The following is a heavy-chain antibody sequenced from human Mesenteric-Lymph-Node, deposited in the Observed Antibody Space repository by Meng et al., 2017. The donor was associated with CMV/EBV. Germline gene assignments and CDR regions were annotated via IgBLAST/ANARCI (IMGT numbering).Heavy chain of an antibody. CDR2: INPLSGGT. J-gene: IGHJ3*02. Sequence: ASVKVSCKASGYTFSGYYMHWVRQAPAQGLEWMGWINPLSGGTNYAQRFQGRVTMTTDTSISTAYMELSSLRSDDTAVYYCAPYGYPFPDGFAIWGQGTMVTVSS. CDR1: GYTFSGYY. D-gene: IGHD5-24*01. V-gene: IGHV1-2*02. CDR3: APYGYPFPDGFAI.